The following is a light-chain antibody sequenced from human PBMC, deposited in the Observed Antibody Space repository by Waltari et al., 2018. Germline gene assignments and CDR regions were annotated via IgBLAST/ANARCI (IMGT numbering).Light chain of an antibody. V-gene: IGLV2-14*03. J-gene: IGLJ1*01. CDR2: DVS. CDR1: SSDVGAYNY. CDR3: NSYTSSSTLV. Sequence: QSALTQPASVSGSPGQSITISCTGTSSDVGAYNYVSWYQQHPGKAPKLIIYDVSNRPSGVSNRFSGSKSGNTASLTISGLQAEDEADYYCNSYTSSSTLVFGTGTKVTVL.